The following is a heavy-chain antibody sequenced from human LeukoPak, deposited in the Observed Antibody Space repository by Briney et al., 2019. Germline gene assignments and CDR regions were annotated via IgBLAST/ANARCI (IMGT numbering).Heavy chain of an antibody. Sequence: GGSLRLSCAASGFTFSSYGMHWVRQAPGKGLEWVAVISYDGSNKYYADSVKGRFTISRDNSKNTLYLQMNSLRAEDTAVYYCAKAYGWYDYWGQGTLVTVSS. V-gene: IGHV3-30*18. CDR1: GFTFSSYG. CDR2: ISYDGSNK. D-gene: IGHD2-8*02. J-gene: IGHJ4*02. CDR3: AKAYGWYDY.